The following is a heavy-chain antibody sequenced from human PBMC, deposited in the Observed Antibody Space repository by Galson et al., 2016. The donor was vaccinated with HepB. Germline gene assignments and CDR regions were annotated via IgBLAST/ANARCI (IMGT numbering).Heavy chain of an antibody. CDR1: GGSISRNSYY. CDR2: MSYSGIT. J-gene: IGHJ4*02. V-gene: IGHV4-39*01. Sequence: SETLSLTCTVSGGSISRNSYYWGWIRQPPGKGLEWIGSMSYSGITYYNPSLKSRLTISVDTSKNQFSLNLSSVTAADTAVYYCARHEGLRLGELSWGIDYWGQGTLVTASS. CDR3: ARHEGLRLGELSWGIDY. D-gene: IGHD3-16*02.